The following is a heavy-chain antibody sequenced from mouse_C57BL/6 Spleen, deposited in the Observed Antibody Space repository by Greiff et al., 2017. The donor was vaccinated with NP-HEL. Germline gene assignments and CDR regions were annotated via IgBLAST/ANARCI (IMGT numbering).Heavy chain of an antibody. V-gene: IGHV5-4*01. Sequence: EVQRVESGGGLVKPGGSLKLSCAASGFTFSSYAMSWVRQTPEKRLEWVATISDGGSYTYYPDNVKGRFTISRDNAKNNLYLQMSHLKSEDTAMYYCARDYYDYDGFAYWGQGTLVTVSA. CDR3: ARDYYDYDGFAY. CDR2: ISDGGSYT. D-gene: IGHD2-4*01. J-gene: IGHJ3*01. CDR1: GFTFSSYA.